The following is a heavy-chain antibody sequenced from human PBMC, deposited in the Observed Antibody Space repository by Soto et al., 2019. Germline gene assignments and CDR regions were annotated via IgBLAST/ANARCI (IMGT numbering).Heavy chain of an antibody. V-gene: IGHV3-30-3*01. J-gene: IGHJ4*02. Sequence: QVQLVESGGGVVQPGRSLRLSCAASGFTFTYFAMYWVRQAPGKGLEWVAVISYHGSNKYYADSVKGRFTVSRDNSNNTLFLQMSSLRPEDTAVYYCARDHIPDNLGSGSYFNAFDYWGQGTLVTVSS. D-gene: IGHD3-10*01. CDR2: ISYHGSNK. CDR3: ARDHIPDNLGSGSYFNAFDY. CDR1: GFTFTYFA.